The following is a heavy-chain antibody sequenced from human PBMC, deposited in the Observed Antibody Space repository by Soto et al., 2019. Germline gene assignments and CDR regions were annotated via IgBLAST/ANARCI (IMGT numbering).Heavy chain of an antibody. V-gene: IGHV3-21*01. D-gene: IGHD5-12*01. J-gene: IGHJ6*03. CDR2: ISSSSSYI. CDR1: GFTFSSYS. Sequence: GGSLRLSCAASGFTFSSYSMNWVRQAPGKGLEWVSSISSSSSYIYYADSVKGRFTISRDNAKNSLYLEMNSLRAEDTAVYYCVRASGGYDYGAIYYYYYMDVWGKGTTVTVSS. CDR3: VRASGGYDYGAIYYYYYMDV.